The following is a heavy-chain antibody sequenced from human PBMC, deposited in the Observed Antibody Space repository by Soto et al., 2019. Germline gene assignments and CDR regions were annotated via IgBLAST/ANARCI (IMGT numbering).Heavy chain of an antibody. Sequence: QLQLQESGPGLVKPSETLSLTCTVSGGSISSSSYYWGWIRQPPGKGLEWIGSIYYSGSTYSNPSLKSRVTISVDTSKNQFSLKLSSVTAADTAVYYCARPAYCSSTSCYLDIWGQGTMVTVSS. CDR3: ARPAYCSSTSCYLDI. CDR2: IYYSGST. J-gene: IGHJ3*02. D-gene: IGHD2-2*01. CDR1: GGSISSSSYY. V-gene: IGHV4-39*01.